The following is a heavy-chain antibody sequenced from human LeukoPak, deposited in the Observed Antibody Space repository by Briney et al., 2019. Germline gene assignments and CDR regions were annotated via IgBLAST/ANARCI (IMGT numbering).Heavy chain of an antibody. Sequence: PGGSLRLSCAASGFTVSSNEMRWVRQAPGKGLEWVSFISGGSTYYADSRKGRFTISRDNSKNTLHLQMNSLRAEDTAVYYCTKPDCPSTSCYTLDYWGQGILVTVSS. CDR2: ISGGST. V-gene: IGHV3-38-3*01. J-gene: IGHJ4*02. D-gene: IGHD2-2*02. CDR3: TKPDCPSTSCYTLDY. CDR1: GFTVSSNE.